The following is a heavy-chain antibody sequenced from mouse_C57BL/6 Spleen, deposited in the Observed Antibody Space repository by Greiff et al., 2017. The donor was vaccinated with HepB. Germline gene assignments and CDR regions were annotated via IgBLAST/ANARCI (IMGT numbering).Heavy chain of an antibody. V-gene: IGHV7-3*01. CDR1: GFTFTDYY. D-gene: IGHD2-4*01. CDR3: ARGYDYDGAMDY. Sequence: EVQGVESGGGLVQPGGSLSLSCAASGFTFTDYYMSWVRQPPGKALEWLGFIRNKANGYTTEYSASVKGRFTISSDNSQSILYLQMNALRAEDSATYYCARGYDYDGAMDYWGQGTSVTVSS. J-gene: IGHJ4*01. CDR2: IRNKANGYTT.